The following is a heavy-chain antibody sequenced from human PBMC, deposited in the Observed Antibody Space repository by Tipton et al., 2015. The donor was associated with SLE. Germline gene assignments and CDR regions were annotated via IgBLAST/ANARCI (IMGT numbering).Heavy chain of an antibody. CDR3: VRESCDASTNGCFDP. Sequence: TLSLTCIVSRGSIRSYYWSWIRQPPGKGLEWTAYVHNSGSTNFNPSLRSRVTISVDTSNQFSLKLSSATAADTAVYYCVRESCDASTNGCFDPWGQGTLVTVSS. J-gene: IGHJ5*02. V-gene: IGHV4-59*01. D-gene: IGHD1-14*01. CDR2: VHNSGST. CDR1: RGSIRSYY.